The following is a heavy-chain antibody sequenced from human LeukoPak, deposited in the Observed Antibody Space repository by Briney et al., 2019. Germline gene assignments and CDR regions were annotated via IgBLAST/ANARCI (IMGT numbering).Heavy chain of an antibody. CDR1: GGSFSGYH. CDR2: NNHSGST. J-gene: IGHJ4*02. D-gene: IGHD3-16*01. CDR3: ARGPIPSEGGY. Sequence: SETLSLTCAVYGGSFSGYHWSWIRQPPGKGLEWIGENNHSGSTNYNPSLKSRVTISVDTSKNQFSLKLNSVTAADTAVYYCARGPIPSEGGYWGQGTLVTVSS. V-gene: IGHV4-34*01.